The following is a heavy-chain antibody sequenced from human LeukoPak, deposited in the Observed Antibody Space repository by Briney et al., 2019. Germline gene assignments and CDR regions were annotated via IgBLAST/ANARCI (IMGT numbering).Heavy chain of an antibody. J-gene: IGHJ4*02. V-gene: IGHV4-4*07. CDR2: IFTRGST. CDR1: GGSISTFY. CDR3: ARGLASGYPPIPFDY. D-gene: IGHD3-3*01. Sequence: SETLSLTCTVSGGSISTFYWSWIRQPAGKGLEWIGRIFTRGSTCYNPPLKSRVTMSVDTSKNQFSLNLTSVTAADTAIYYCARGLASGYPPIPFDYWGQGTLVTVSS.